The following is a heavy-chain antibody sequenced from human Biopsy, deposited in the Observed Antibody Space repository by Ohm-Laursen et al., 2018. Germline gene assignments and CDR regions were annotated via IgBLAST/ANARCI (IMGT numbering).Heavy chain of an antibody. D-gene: IGHD3-3*01. J-gene: IGHJ5*02. CDR2: VYNGGIT. V-gene: IGHV4-59*01. CDR1: GGSIISYY. CDR3: ARTPRDSFWSGSYKRGLWFDP. Sequence: GTLSLTWIVSGGSIISYYWTWIRQPPGKGLEWIGHVYNGGITNYNPSLKSRVTISKDTSKNQFSLQVNSVTAADTAVYYCARTPRDSFWSGSYKRGLWFDPWGQGTLVIVSS.